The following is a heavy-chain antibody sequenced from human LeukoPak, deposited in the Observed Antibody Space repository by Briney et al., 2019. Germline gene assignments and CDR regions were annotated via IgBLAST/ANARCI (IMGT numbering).Heavy chain of an antibody. D-gene: IGHD6-19*01. CDR1: GFTFSSYS. V-gene: IGHV3-21*01. J-gene: IGHJ3*02. CDR2: ISSSSSYI. CDR3: ARDRGIAVAGTGAFDI. Sequence: KPGGSLRLSCAASGFTFSSYSMNWVRQAPGKGLEWVSSISSSSSYIYYADSVKGRFTISRDNAKNSLYLQMNSLRAEDTAVYYCARDRGIAVAGTGAFDIWGQVTVVTVSS.